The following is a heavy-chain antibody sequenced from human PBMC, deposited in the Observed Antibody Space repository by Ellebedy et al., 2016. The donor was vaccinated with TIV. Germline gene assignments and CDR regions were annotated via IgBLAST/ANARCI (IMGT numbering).Heavy chain of an antibody. V-gene: IGHV1-18*04. CDR2: ISAYNGDT. J-gene: IGHJ5*02. CDR1: GYTFTNYG. Sequence: ASVKVSCKASGYTFTNYGITWVRQAPGQGLEWMGWISAYNGDTNYAQKFQGRVTMTTDTFTNTAYMELRSLRSADTAVYYCARGFYERFDPWGQGTLVTVSS. D-gene: IGHD2/OR15-2a*01. CDR3: ARGFYERFDP.